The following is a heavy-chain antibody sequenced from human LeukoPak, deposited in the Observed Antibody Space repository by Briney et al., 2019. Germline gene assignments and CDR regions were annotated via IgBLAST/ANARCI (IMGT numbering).Heavy chain of an antibody. CDR2: ISAYNGNT. CDR1: GYTFTSYG. V-gene: IGHV1-18*01. Sequence: ASVKVSCKASGYTFTSYGISWVRQAPGQGLEWMGWISAYNGNTNYAQKLQGRVTMTTDTSTSTAYMELRSLRSDYTAVYYCARSLRNDFWSGYYLYYYYGMDVWGQGTTVTVSS. J-gene: IGHJ6*02. CDR3: ARSLRNDFWSGYYLYYYYGMDV. D-gene: IGHD3-3*01.